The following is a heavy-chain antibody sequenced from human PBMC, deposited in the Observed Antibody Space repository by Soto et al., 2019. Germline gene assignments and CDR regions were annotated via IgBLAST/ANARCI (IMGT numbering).Heavy chain of an antibody. CDR3: AMRGVDILTGIKDVQN. J-gene: IGHJ4*02. V-gene: IGHV3-66*01. CDR1: GFTVSSNY. Sequence: GGSLRLSCAASGFTVSSNYMSWVRQAPGKGLEWVSVIYSGGSTYYADSVKGRFTISRDNSKNTLYLQMNSLRAEDTAVYYCAMRGVDILTGIKDVQNWGQGTLVTVSS. D-gene: IGHD3-9*01. CDR2: IYSGGST.